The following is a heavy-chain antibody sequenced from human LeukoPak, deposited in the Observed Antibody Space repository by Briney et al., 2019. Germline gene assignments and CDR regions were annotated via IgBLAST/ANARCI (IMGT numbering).Heavy chain of an antibody. CDR3: ARDPMADFDY. CDR2: ISNDGRNK. Sequence: GGSLRLSCAASGFTFSTYAMHGVRQAPGKGLEWVAVISNDGRNKIYADSVKGRFTISRDNSKNTLFLQMNSVRTEDTAVYFCARDPMADFDYWGQGTLVTVSS. J-gene: IGHJ4*02. V-gene: IGHV3-30*04. D-gene: IGHD2-8*01. CDR1: GFTFSTYA.